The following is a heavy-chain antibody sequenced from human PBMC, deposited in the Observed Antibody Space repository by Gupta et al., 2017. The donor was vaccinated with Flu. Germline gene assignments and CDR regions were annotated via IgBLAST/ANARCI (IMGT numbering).Heavy chain of an antibody. D-gene: IGHD6-13*01. V-gene: IGHV3-9*01. Sequence: LAPGKGREWVSGISWNSGSVGYADSVKGRFTISRDNAKKSLYLQMDSLRTEDTAFYYCVKDSLSSSWSLFDYRGQGTLVTVSS. CDR3: VKDSLSSSWSLFDY. CDR2: ISWNSGSV. J-gene: IGHJ4*02.